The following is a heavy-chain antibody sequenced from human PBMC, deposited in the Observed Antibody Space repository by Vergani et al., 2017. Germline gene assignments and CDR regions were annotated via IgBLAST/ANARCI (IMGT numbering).Heavy chain of an antibody. J-gene: IGHJ4*02. CDR1: GGSFSGYY. Sequence: QVQLQQWGAGLLKPSETLSLTCAVYGGSFSGYYWSWSRQPPGKGLEWIGEINHSGSTNYNQSLKSRVTISVDTSKNQFSLNLSSVTSADTAVYYCARGGYGDYDYWGQGTLVTVSS. V-gene: IGHV4-34*01. CDR2: INHSGST. D-gene: IGHD4-17*01. CDR3: ARGGYGDYDY.